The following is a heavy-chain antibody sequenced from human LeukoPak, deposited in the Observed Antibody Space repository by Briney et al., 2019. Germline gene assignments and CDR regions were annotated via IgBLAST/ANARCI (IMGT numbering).Heavy chain of an antibody. CDR2: INHSGST. D-gene: IGHD3-10*01. J-gene: IGHJ5*02. CDR3: ARLYYYGSGSYEWFDP. V-gene: IGHV4-34*01. Sequence: SETLSLTCAVYGGSFSGYYWSWIRQPPGKGLEWIGEINHSGSTNYNPSLKSRVTISVDTSKNQFSLKLSSVTAADTAMYYCARLYYYGSGSYEWFDPWGQGTLVTVSS. CDR1: GGSFSGYY.